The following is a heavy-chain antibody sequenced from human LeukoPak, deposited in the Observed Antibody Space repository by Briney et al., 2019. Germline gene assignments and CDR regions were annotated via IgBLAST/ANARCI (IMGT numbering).Heavy chain of an antibody. CDR2: INSDGSST. V-gene: IGHV3-74*01. CDR1: GFTFSSYW. J-gene: IGHJ4*02. D-gene: IGHD6-13*01. Sequence: GGSLRLSCAASGFTFSSYWMHWVRQAPGKGLVWVSRINSDGSSTSYADSVKGRFTISRDNAKNTLYLQMNSLRAEDTAVYYCARGQPGIAAAGFDYWGQGTLVTVSS. CDR3: ARGQPGIAAAGFDY.